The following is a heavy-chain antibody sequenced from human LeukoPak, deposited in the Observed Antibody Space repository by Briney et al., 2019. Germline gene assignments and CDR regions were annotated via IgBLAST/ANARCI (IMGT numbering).Heavy chain of an antibody. CDR2: INHSGST. CDR3: AREPDYDYVWGSYRYRAFDY. V-gene: IGHV4-34*01. Sequence: SETLSLTCAVYGGSFSGYYWSWIRQPPGKGLEWIGEINHSGSTNYNPSLKSRVTISVDTSKNQFSLKLSSVTAADTAVYYCAREPDYDYVWGSYRYRAFDYWGQGTLVTVSS. CDR1: GGSFSGYY. J-gene: IGHJ4*02. D-gene: IGHD3-16*02.